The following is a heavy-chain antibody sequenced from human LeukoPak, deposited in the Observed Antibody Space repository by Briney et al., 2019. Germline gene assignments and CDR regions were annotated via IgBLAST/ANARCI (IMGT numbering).Heavy chain of an antibody. V-gene: IGHV3-21*01. Sequence: GGSLRLSCAASGFTFSSYSMNWVRQAPGKGLEWVSSISSSSSYIYYADSVEGRFTISRDNAKNSLYLQMNSLRAEDTAVYYCARVPPYYYDSSGPGDYGMDVWGQGTTVTVSS. CDR1: GFTFSSYS. D-gene: IGHD3-22*01. CDR2: ISSSSSYI. CDR3: ARVPPYYYDSSGPGDYGMDV. J-gene: IGHJ6*02.